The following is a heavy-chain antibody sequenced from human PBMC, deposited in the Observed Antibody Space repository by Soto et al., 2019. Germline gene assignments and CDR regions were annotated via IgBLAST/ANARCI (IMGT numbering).Heavy chain of an antibody. D-gene: IGHD1-26*01. V-gene: IGHV1-18*01. CDR2: ISAYNGNT. CDR3: ASDRSGRSGRYQPPAF. CDR1: GYTFTSYG. Sequence: QVQLVQSGAEVKKPGASVKVSCKASGYTFTSYGISWVRQAPGQGLEWMGWISAYNGNTNYAQKLQGRVTMTTYTSKSTAYMELRSLRSDDTAVYYCASDRSGRSGRYQPPAFWGQGTLVTVSS. J-gene: IGHJ4*02.